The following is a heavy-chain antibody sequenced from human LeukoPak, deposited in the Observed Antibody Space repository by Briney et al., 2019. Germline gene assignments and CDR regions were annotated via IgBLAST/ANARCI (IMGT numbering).Heavy chain of an antibody. CDR2: IKSKTDGGTT. D-gene: IGHD3-22*01. CDR3: TTEDRSAYEN. J-gene: IGHJ4*02. Sequence: GGSLRLSCAASGFTVSNAWMNWVRQTPGKGLEWVGRIKSKTDGGTTDYTTPVKGRFTISRDDSKNTLYLQMNILKTEDTGLYYCTTEDRSAYENWGQGTLVTVSS. CDR1: GFTVSNAW. V-gene: IGHV3-15*01.